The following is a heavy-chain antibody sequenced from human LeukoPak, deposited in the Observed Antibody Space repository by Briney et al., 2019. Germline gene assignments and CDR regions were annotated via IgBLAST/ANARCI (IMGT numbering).Heavy chain of an antibody. CDR1: GFTFSSYA. CDR2: ISYDGSNK. V-gene: IGHV3-30*04. CDR3: ARDQRRAHYYGSGSQFDY. D-gene: IGHD3-10*01. J-gene: IGHJ4*02. Sequence: PGGSLRLSCAASGFTFSSYAMHWVRQAPGKGLEWVAVISYDGSNKYYADSVKGRFTISRGNSKNTLYLQMNSLRAEDTAVYYCARDQRRAHYYGSGSQFDYWGQGTLVTVSS.